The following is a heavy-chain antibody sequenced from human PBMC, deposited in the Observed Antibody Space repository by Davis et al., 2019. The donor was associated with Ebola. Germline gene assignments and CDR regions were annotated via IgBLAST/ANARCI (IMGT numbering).Heavy chain of an antibody. Sequence: GGSLRLSCPASGFTVRNNHISWVRQAPGKGLEWVSVFYRGGPTHYADSVQGRFTISRDDSKNTLSLQMDSLRAEDTAVYYCAREVGSTFRGLEYYFDSWGQGTLVTVSS. CDR1: GFTVRNNH. D-gene: IGHD3-10*01. CDR2: FYRGGPT. V-gene: IGHV3-66*01. J-gene: IGHJ4*02. CDR3: AREVGSTFRGLEYYFDS.